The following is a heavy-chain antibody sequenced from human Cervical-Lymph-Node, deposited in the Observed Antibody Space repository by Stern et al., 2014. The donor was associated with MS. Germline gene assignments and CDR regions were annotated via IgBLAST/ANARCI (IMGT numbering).Heavy chain of an antibody. CDR2: MYYSGIT. J-gene: IGHJ4*02. CDR3: GGSGSYYRQFDY. D-gene: IGHD3-10*01. Sequence: VQLVESGPGLVKPSETLSLTCTVSGGSISTYYWSWIRQPPGKGLEWIGYMYYSGITNYNPSMKSRVTISVDRSKNLFSLKLSSGTAADTAVYYCGGSGSYYRQFDYWGQGTLVTISS. V-gene: IGHV4-59*08. CDR1: GGSISTYY.